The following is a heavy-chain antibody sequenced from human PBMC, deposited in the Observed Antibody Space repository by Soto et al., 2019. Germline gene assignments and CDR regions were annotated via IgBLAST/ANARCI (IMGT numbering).Heavy chain of an antibody. D-gene: IGHD3-3*01. CDR3: ALDFWSGYYIRYFDY. J-gene: IGHJ4*02. V-gene: IGHV1-18*01. Sequence: QVQLVQSGGEVKKPGASVKVSCKASGYTFSDYGISWVRQAPGQGLEWMGWIGPYNDNTNYAQKFQGRVTMTRVTSTTTAYMELRGLRSDDTAVYYCALDFWSGYYIRYFDYWGQGTLVIVSS. CDR2: IGPYNDNT. CDR1: GYTFSDYG.